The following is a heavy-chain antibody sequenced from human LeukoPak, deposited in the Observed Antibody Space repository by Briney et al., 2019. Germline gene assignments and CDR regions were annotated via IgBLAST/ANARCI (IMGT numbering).Heavy chain of an antibody. CDR3: ARSHDILTGYYRYYYYYMDV. CDR1: GGSISSYY. D-gene: IGHD3-9*01. J-gene: IGHJ6*03. V-gene: IGHV4-59*01. CDR2: IYYSGST. Sequence: PSETLSLTCTVSGGSISSYYWSWIRQPPGKGLEWIGYIYYSGSTNYNPSLKSRVTISVDTSKNQFSLKLSSVTAADTAVYYCARSHDILTGYYRYYYYYMDVWGKGTTVTVSS.